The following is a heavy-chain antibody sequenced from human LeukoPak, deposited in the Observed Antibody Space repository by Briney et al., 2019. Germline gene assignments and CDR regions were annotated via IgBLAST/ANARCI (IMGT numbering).Heavy chain of an antibody. J-gene: IGHJ4*02. CDR1: GFSFSTFW. Sequence: GGSLRLSCAASGFSFSTFWMSWVRQAPGKGLEWVATMKEDGSEDNYGGFAKGRFTISRDNAKNSLYLQMNSLSPEDTAVYYCAKSGTYFDFDYWGQGALVTVSS. V-gene: IGHV3-7*01. CDR2: MKEDGSED. D-gene: IGHD1-26*01. CDR3: AKSGTYFDFDY.